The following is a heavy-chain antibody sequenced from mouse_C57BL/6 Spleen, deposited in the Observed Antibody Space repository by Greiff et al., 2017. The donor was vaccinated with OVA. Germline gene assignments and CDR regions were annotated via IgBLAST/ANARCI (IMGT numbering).Heavy chain of an antibody. CDR2: IHPNSGST. CDR1: GYTFTSYW. Sequence: QVQLQQPGAELVKPGASVKLSCKASGYTFTSYWMHWVKQRPGQGLEWIGMIHPNSGSTNYNEKFKSKATLTVDKSSSTAYMQLSSLTSEDAAVYYCARYPDGAMDYWGQGTSVTVSS. CDR3: ARYPDGAMDY. V-gene: IGHV1-64*01. J-gene: IGHJ4*01. D-gene: IGHD2-3*01.